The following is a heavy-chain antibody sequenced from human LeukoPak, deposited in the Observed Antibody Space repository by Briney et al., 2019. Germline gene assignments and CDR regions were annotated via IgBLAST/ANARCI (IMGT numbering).Heavy chain of an antibody. Sequence: ASVKVSCKASGGTFSSYAISWVRQAPGQGLEWMGGIIPIFGTANYAQKFQGRVTMTTDTSTSTAYMELRSLRSDDTAVYYCARDITAVAGELVDYWGQGTLATVSS. J-gene: IGHJ4*02. CDR3: ARDITAVAGELVDY. V-gene: IGHV1-69*05. CDR1: GGTFSSYA. CDR2: IIPIFGTA. D-gene: IGHD6-19*01.